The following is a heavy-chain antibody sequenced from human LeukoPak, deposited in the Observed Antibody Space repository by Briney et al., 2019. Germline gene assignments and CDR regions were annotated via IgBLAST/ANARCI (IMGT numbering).Heavy chain of an antibody. J-gene: IGHJ6*02. V-gene: IGHV4-34*01. CDR2: INHSGST. D-gene: IGHD3-10*01. CDR3: ARTPAYGSGSYRPNYYYYGMDV. Sequence: PSETLSLTCAVYGGSFSGYYWSWIRQPPGKGLEWIGEINHSGSTNYNPSLKSRVTISVDTSKNQFSLKLSSVTAADTAVYYCARTPAYGSGSYRPNYYYYGMDVWGQGTTVTVSS. CDR1: GGSFSGYY.